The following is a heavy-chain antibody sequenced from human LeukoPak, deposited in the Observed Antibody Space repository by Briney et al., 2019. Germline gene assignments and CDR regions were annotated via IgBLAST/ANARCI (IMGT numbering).Heavy chain of an antibody. V-gene: IGHV7-4-1*02. CDR1: GYTFTNYP. J-gene: IGHJ4*02. Sequence: ASVKVSCKASGYTFTNYPMNWVRQAPGQGLECMGWIDTNTGKPTYAQGFTGRFVFSLDTPVTTAYLQISSLKGEDTAVYYCARDSYCSAGTCYSRVGYWGQGTLVIVSS. CDR2: IDTNTGKP. CDR3: ARDSYCSAGTCYSRVGY. D-gene: IGHD2-15*01.